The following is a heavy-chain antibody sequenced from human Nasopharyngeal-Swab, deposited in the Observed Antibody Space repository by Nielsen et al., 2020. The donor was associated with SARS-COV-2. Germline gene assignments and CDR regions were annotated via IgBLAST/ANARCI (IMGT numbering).Heavy chain of an antibody. V-gene: IGHV4-39*07. CDR2: INHSGST. D-gene: IGHD6-6*01. Sequence: SETLSLTCTVSGGSISSSSYYWSWIRQPPGKGLEWIGEINHSGSTNYNPSLKSRVTISVDTSKNQFSLKLSSVTAADTAVYYCAGRPYSSSYWFDPWGQGTLVTVSS. CDR1: GGSISSSSYY. CDR3: AGRPYSSSYWFDP. J-gene: IGHJ5*02.